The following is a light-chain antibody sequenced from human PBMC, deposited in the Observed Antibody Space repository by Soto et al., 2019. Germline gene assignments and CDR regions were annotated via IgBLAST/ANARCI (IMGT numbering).Light chain of an antibody. V-gene: IGLV2-14*01. J-gene: IGLJ2*01. Sequence: QSVLTQPASVSGSPGQSITISCTGTSSDVGGYNYVSWYQQHPGKAPKLMIYDVSNRPSGVSNRFSGSRSGNTASLTISGRHAEDDADYYCSSYTSSSTLERVVGGGTKVTVL. CDR1: SSDVGGYNY. CDR2: DVS. CDR3: SSYTSSSTLERV.